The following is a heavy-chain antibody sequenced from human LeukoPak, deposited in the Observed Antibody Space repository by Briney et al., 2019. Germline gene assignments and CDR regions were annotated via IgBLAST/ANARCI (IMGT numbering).Heavy chain of an antibody. Sequence: GGSLRLSCAASEFTFSSYEMNWVRQAPGKGLEWVSYISSSGSTIYYADSVKGRFTISRDNANNSLCLQMNSLRAEDTAIYYCARDSLLGENQLLHWYFDPWGRGPRVTVSP. J-gene: IGHJ2*01. V-gene: IGHV3-48*03. CDR2: ISSSGSTI. D-gene: IGHD3-16*01. CDR1: EFTFSSYE. CDR3: ARDSLLGENQLLHWYFDP.